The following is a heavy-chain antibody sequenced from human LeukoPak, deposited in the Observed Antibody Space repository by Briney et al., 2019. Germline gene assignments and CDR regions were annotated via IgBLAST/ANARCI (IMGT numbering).Heavy chain of an antibody. CDR2: ISSSSSYI. CDR1: GFTFSSYS. J-gene: IGHJ4*02. D-gene: IGHD5-24*01. CDR3: ARGLEGRVVRWLQSIDY. Sequence: GGSLRLSCAASGFTFSSYSMNWVRQAPGKGLEWVSSISSSSSYIYYADSVKGRFTISRDNAKNSLYLQMNSLRAEDTAVYYCARGLEGRVVRWLQSIDYWGQGTLVTVSS. V-gene: IGHV3-21*01.